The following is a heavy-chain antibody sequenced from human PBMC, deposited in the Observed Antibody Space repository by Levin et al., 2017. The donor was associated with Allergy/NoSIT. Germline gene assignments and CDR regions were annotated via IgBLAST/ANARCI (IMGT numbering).Heavy chain of an antibody. Sequence: SETLSLTCAVYGGSFSGYYWSWIRQPPGKGLEWIGEINHSGSTNYNPSLKSRVTISVDTSKNQFSLKLSSVTAADTAVYYCARGKVGYYYGSGSYYSFDYWGQGTLVTVSS. D-gene: IGHD3-10*01. CDR3: ARGKVGYYYGSGSYYSFDY. CDR2: INHSGST. V-gene: IGHV4-34*01. CDR1: GGSFSGYY. J-gene: IGHJ4*02.